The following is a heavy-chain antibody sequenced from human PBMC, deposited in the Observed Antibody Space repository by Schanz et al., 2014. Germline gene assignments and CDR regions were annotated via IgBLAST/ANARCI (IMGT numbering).Heavy chain of an antibody. D-gene: IGHD1-26*01. CDR3: VKGGRGPYPLDS. Sequence: QMHLVESGGGVVQPGRSLRLSCAGSGFTFRSYGMHWLRQAPGKGLEWVAAISYDGANKYYADSVKGRFTIARDNSKNPLPLQTNSLRDEDTTVYYCVKGGRGPYPLDSWGQGTLVTVSS. CDR2: ISYDGANK. V-gene: IGHV3-30*18. J-gene: IGHJ5*01. CDR1: GFTFRSYG.